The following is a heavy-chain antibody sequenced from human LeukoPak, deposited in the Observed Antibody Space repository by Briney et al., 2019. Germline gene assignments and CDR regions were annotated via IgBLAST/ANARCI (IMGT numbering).Heavy chain of an antibody. V-gene: IGHV4-34*01. Sequence: PSETLSLTCAVYGGSFSGYYWSWIRQPPGKGLEWIGEINHSGSTNYNPSLKSRVTISVDTSKNQFSLKLSSVTAADTAVYYCARDRNLRKPYYFDYWGQGTLVTVSS. CDR2: INHSGST. J-gene: IGHJ4*02. D-gene: IGHD5-12*01. CDR1: GGSFSGYY. CDR3: ARDRNLRKPYYFDY.